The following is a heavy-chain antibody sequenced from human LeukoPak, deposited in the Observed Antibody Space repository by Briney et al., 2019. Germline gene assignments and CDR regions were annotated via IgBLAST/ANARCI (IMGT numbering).Heavy chain of an antibody. Sequence: PGGSLRISCAASGFTFSNYRLNWVRQAPGKGLEWVSSLSSSSIYIYYADSLKGRFTISRDNAKNSLYLQMNSLRAEDTAVYYCARERGYCSGGSCYYSDYWGQGTLVTVSS. CDR3: ARERGYCSGGSCYYSDY. J-gene: IGHJ4*02. D-gene: IGHD2-15*01. CDR2: LSSSSIYI. V-gene: IGHV3-21*01. CDR1: GFTFSNYR.